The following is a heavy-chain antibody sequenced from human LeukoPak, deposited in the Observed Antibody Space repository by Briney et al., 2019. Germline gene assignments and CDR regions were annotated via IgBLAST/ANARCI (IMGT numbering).Heavy chain of an antibody. CDR3: ARALGLVRGAPGY. J-gene: IGHJ4*02. CDR2: INPNSGGT. D-gene: IGHD3-10*01. Sequence: ASVTVSCKASGYTFTGYYMHWVRRAPGQGLEWMGWINPNSGGTNYAQKFQGRVTMTRDTSISTAYMELSRLRSDDTTVYYCARALGLVRGAPGYWGQGTLVTVSS. V-gene: IGHV1-2*02. CDR1: GYTFTGYY.